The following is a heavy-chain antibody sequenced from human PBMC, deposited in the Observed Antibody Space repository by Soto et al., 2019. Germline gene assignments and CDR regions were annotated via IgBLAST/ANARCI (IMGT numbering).Heavy chain of an antibody. CDR2: IYYSGST. V-gene: IGHV4-30-4*01. Sequence: SETVSLTCTVSGESIRSGNHYWSWIRQPPGKGLEWIGYIYYSGSTYYSPSLKSRVTISVDTSKNQFSLKLNSVTAADTAVYYCARVDILTVYGCMHVSGQGTTLTVSS. D-gene: IGHD3-9*01. CDR3: ARVDILTVYGCMHV. CDR1: GESIRSGNHY. J-gene: IGHJ6*02.